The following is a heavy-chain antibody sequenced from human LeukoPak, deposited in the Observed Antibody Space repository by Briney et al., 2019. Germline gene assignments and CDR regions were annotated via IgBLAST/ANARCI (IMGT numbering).Heavy chain of an antibody. V-gene: IGHV3-33*06. D-gene: IGHD5-24*01. CDR1: GFTFSSYG. CDR2: IWYDGSNK. CDR3: AKDLEARHGYNCSFDY. Sequence: GGSLRLSCAASGFTFSSYGMHWVRQAPGKGLEWVVVIWYDGSNKYYADSVKGRFTISRDNSKNTLYLQMNSLRAEDTAVYYCAKDLEARHGYNCSFDYWGQGTLVTVSS. J-gene: IGHJ4*02.